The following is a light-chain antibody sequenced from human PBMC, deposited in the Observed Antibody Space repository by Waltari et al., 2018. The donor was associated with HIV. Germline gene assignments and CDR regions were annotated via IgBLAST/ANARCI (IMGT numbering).Light chain of an antibody. CDR3: QSYDTSLSASV. CDR1: SSTIGPGYG. CDR2: TDN. V-gene: IGLV1-40*01. J-gene: IGLJ1*01. Sequence: QSLLTQPPSVSGAPGQRVTIPSTGTSSTIGPGYGVPCYQHLDGTAPKVLIDTDNNRPSGVPDRFSGSKSGTSASLAITGLLAEDEADYFCQSYDTSLSASVFGSGTKVTVL.